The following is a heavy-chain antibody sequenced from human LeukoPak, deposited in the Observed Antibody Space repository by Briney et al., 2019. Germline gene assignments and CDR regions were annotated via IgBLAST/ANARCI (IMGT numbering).Heavy chain of an antibody. CDR3: ARGKELLRWPKSVDY. CDR1: GYTFTGYY. CDR2: INPNSGGT. V-gene: IGHV1-2*02. D-gene: IGHD4-23*01. J-gene: IGHJ4*02. Sequence: ASVKVSCKASGYTFTGYYMHWVRQAPGQGLEWMGWINPNSGGTNYAQKFQGRVTMTRDTSISTAYMELSRLRSDDTAVYYCARGKELLRWPKSVDYWGQGTLVTVSS.